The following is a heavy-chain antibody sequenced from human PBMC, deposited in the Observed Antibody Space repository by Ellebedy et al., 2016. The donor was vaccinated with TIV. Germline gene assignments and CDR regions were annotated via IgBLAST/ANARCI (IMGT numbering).Heavy chain of an antibody. CDR2: IRDRGFNT. CDR3: AKDLDLRRWRQVFDY. Sequence: PGGSLRLSCAASGFTFSSYGMNWVRQTPGKGLEGVSAIRDRGFNTYYADSVKGRFTVSRDNSKNTLFLQMNRRRVEDTAVYYCAKDLDLRRWRQVFDYWGQGTLATVSS. CDR1: GFTFSSYG. J-gene: IGHJ4*02. D-gene: IGHD5-24*01. V-gene: IGHV3-23*01.